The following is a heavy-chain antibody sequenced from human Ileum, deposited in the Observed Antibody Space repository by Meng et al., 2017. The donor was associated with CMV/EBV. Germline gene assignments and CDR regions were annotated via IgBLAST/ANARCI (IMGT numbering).Heavy chain of an antibody. J-gene: IGHJ3*02. Sequence: SETLSLTCTVSGGSIINYYWRWIRQTPGGGLEWLGYVYSSGSTNYNPSLSSRVTMSVDTTKTAFSLKLSAVTAADTAVYYCVRYRRDGNKYTLDIWGQGTMVTVSS. CDR2: VYSSGST. CDR3: VRYRRDGNKYTLDI. D-gene: IGHD5-24*01. CDR1: GGSIINYY. V-gene: IGHV4-59*01.